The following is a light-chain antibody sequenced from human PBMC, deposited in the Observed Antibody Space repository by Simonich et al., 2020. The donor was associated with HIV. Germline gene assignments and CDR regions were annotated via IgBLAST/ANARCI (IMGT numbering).Light chain of an antibody. CDR1: SRSVSTSYY. CDR2: STN. Sequence: QTVVTQEPSFLVSPGGTVTLTCGLSSRSVSTSYYPSWYQQTPGQAPRTLIYSTNTRSSGVPDRFSGSVLGNKATLTITGAQADDDSDYYCVLYMGSGTVLFGGGTKLTVL. J-gene: IGLJ2*01. V-gene: IGLV8-61*01. CDR3: VLYMGSGTVL.